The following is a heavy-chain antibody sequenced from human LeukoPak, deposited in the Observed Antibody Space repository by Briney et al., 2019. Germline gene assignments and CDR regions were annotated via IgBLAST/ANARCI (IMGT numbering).Heavy chain of an antibody. CDR2: ISYDGSNK. V-gene: IGHV3-30*18. CDR1: GFTFSSYG. Sequence: GRSLGLSCAASGFTFSSYGMHWVRQAPGKGLEWVAVISYDGSNKYYADSVKGRFTISRDNSKNTLYLQMNSLRAEDTAVYYCAKVSERLATVSNFDYWGQGTLVTVSS. J-gene: IGHJ4*02. D-gene: IGHD6-19*01. CDR3: AKVSERLATVSNFDY.